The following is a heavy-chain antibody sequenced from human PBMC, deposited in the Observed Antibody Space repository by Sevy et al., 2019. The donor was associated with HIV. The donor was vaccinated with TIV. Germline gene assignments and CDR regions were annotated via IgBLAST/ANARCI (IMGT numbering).Heavy chain of an antibody. CDR2: IKKDGSVK. CDR1: GFTFSSYW. J-gene: IGHJ4*02. Sequence: GGSLRLSCAASGFTFSSYWMSWVRQAPGKGLEWVADIKKDGSVKLYADAVKGRFTISRDNAENSVDLQMKSLRAEDTAVYFCARWRGAQSEFDYCGQGTRVTVSS. CDR3: ARWRGAQSEFDY. D-gene: IGHD3-3*01. V-gene: IGHV3-7*01.